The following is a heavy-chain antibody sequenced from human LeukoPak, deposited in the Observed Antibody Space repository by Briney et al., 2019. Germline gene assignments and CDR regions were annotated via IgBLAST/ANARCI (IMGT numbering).Heavy chain of an antibody. V-gene: IGHV1-3*01. CDR3: ARYKGQIQPEFDP. Sequence: GASVKVSCKDSGYTFTSYAMHWVPQAPGQRLEWMGWINAGNGNTKYLQKFQGRVTITRDTSASTAYMELSSLRSEDTAVYYCARYKGQIQPEFDPWGQGTLVTVSS. J-gene: IGHJ5*02. CDR1: GYTFTSYA. D-gene: IGHD5-18*01. CDR2: INAGNGNT.